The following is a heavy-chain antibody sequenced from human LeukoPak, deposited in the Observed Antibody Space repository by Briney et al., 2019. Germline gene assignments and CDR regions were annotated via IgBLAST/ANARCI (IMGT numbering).Heavy chain of an antibody. D-gene: IGHD2-2*02. CDR3: ARDRLRHTPLPYDP. J-gene: IGHJ5*02. V-gene: IGHV5-51*01. CDR2: IYPGDSDT. CDR1: GYSFTSYW. Sequence: GESLKISCKGSGYSFTSYWIGWVRQMPGKGLEWMGIIYPGDSDTRYSPSFQGQVTISADTSISTAYMELSRLRSDDTAVYYCARDRLRHTPLPYDPWGQGALVTVSS.